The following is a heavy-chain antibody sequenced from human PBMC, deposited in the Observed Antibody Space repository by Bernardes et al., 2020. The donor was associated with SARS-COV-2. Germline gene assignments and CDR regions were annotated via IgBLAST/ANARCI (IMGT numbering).Heavy chain of an antibody. CDR3: ARDVTYYYDSSGYGD. V-gene: IGHV3-66*01. J-gene: IGHJ4*02. Sequence: GGTLRLSCAASGFTVSSSYMSWVRKGPGKGLEWVSVIYSGGSTYYADSVKGRFTISRDNSKNTLYLQMNSLRAEDTAVYYCARDVTYYYDSSGYGDWGQGTLVTVSS. CDR1: GFTVSSSY. CDR2: IYSGGST. D-gene: IGHD3-22*01.